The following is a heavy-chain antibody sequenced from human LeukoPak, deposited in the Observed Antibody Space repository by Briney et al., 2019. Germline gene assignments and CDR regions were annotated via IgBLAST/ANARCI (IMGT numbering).Heavy chain of an antibody. J-gene: IGHJ5*02. CDR1: GYTFTSYD. CDR3: ARGHKTTIFGVVIIRGVWFDP. Sequence: GASVKVSCKASGYTFTSYDINWVRQATGQGLEWMGWMNPNSGNTGYAQKFQGRVTMTRNTSISTAYMELSSLRSEDTAVYYCARGHKTTIFGVVIIRGVWFDPWGRGTLVTVSS. CDR2: MNPNSGNT. V-gene: IGHV1-8*01. D-gene: IGHD3-3*01.